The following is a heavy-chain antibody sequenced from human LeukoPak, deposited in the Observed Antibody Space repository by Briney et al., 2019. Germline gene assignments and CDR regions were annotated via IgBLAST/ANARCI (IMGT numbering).Heavy chain of an antibody. Sequence: PGGSLRLSCAASGFTFSSYSMNWVRQAPGKGLEWVSSISSNSSYIYYADSVKGRFTISRDNAKNSLYLQMNSLRAEDTAVYYCAPRGIAVAGFDYWGQGTLVTVSS. CDR3: APRGIAVAGFDY. CDR2: ISSNSSYI. J-gene: IGHJ4*02. CDR1: GFTFSSYS. D-gene: IGHD6-19*01. V-gene: IGHV3-21*01.